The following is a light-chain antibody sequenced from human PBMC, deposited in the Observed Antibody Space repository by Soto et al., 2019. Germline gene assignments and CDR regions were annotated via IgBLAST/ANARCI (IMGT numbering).Light chain of an antibody. J-gene: IGLJ1*01. CDR3: SSYTSSSTLLDV. CDR1: SSDVGGYNY. CDR2: DVS. Sequence: QSVLTQPASVSGSPGQSITISCTGTSSDVGGYNYVSWYQQHPGKAPKLMIYDVSNRPSGVSNRFSGSKSGNTASLTISGLQAEDEAHYYCSSYTSSSTLLDVFGTGTKLTVL. V-gene: IGLV2-14*01.